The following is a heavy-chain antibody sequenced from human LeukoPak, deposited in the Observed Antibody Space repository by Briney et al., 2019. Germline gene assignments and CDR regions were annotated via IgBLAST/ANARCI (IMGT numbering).Heavy chain of an antibody. V-gene: IGHV3-48*03. D-gene: IGHD3-10*01. CDR3: AKDMGASYYGSGRQAFDY. CDR1: GFTFSSYE. Sequence: GGSLRLSCAASGFTFSSYEMNWVRQAPGMGLEWVSYISSSGSTIYYADSVKGRFTISRDNAKNSLYLQMNSLRAEDTALYYCAKDMGASYYGSGRQAFDYWGQGTLVTVSS. CDR2: ISSSGSTI. J-gene: IGHJ4*02.